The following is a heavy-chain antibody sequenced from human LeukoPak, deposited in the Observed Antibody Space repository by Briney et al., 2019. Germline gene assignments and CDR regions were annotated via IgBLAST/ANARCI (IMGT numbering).Heavy chain of an antibody. CDR2: IKSKTDGGTT. CDR3: TYRHSYDSISGDY. Sequence: KSGGSLRLSCAASGFTFSNAWMSWVRQAPGKGLEWVGRIKSKTDGGTTDYAAPVKGRFTISRDDSKNTLYLQMNSLKTEDTAVYYCTYRHSYDSISGDYWGQGTLVTVSS. D-gene: IGHD3-22*01. J-gene: IGHJ4*02. V-gene: IGHV3-15*01. CDR1: GFTFSNAW.